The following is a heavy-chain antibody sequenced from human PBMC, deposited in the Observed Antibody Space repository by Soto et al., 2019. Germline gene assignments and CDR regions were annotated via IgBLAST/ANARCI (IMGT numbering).Heavy chain of an antibody. CDR2: ISGSGGST. D-gene: IGHD3-10*01. V-gene: IGHV3-23*01. CDR1: GFTFSSYA. CDR3: AKSYGSGARPYYYYYYGMDV. Sequence: GGSLRLSCAASGFTFSSYAMSWVRQAPGKGLEWVSAISGSGGSTYYADSVKGRFTISRDNSKNTLYLQMNSLRAEDTAVYYCAKSYGSGARPYYYYYYGMDVWGQGTTVTVSS. J-gene: IGHJ6*02.